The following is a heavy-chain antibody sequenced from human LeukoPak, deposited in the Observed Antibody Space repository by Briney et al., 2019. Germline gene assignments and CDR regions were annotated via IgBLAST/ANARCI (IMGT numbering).Heavy chain of an antibody. CDR1: GFTFSSYA. CDR3: ARDGYSSRWYDYYYYGMDV. D-gene: IGHD6-13*01. V-gene: IGHV3-30-3*01. Sequence: GGSLRLSCAASGFTFSSYAMHWVRQAPGKGLEWVAVISYDGSSKYYADSVKGRFTISRDNSKNTLYLQMNSLRAEDTAVYYCARDGYSSRWYDYYYYGMDVWGQGTTVTVSS. CDR2: ISYDGSSK. J-gene: IGHJ6*02.